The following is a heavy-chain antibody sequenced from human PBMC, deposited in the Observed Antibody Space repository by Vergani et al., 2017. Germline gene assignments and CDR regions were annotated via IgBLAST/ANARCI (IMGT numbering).Heavy chain of an antibody. Sequence: QITLKESGPALVKPTQTLTLTCTFSGFSLSTSGMRASWIRQPPGKALEWLARIEWDDDKFYSTSLKTRLTISKDTSKNQVVLTMTNMDPVDTATYYCALRYYDFWSGYSLDYWGQGTLVTVSS. J-gene: IGHJ4*02. CDR1: GFSLSTSGMR. V-gene: IGHV2-70*04. D-gene: IGHD3-3*01. CDR3: ALRYYDFWSGYSLDY. CDR2: IEWDDDK.